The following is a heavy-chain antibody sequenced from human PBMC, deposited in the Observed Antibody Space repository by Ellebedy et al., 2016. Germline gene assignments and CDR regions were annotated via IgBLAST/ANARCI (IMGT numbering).Heavy chain of an antibody. J-gene: IGHJ4*02. CDR1: GFTFTDYA. CDR2: IGSNGIAT. Sequence: GESLKISXAASGFTFTDYAMSWVRQAPGKGLEWVSAIGSNGIATYYKDSVKGRFTISRDNSKNTLYLQMDSLRAEDTAVYYCAKSGYCSGGRCYVGPSDYWGQGSLVTVSS. D-gene: IGHD2-15*01. CDR3: AKSGYCSGGRCYVGPSDY. V-gene: IGHV3-23*01.